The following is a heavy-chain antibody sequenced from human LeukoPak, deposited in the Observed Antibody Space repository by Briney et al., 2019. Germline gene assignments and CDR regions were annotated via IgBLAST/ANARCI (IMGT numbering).Heavy chain of an antibody. Sequence: GGSLRLSCAASGFTFSSYSMNWVRQAPGKGLEWVSYISSSSSTIYYADSVKGRFTISRDNAKNSLYLQMNSLRAEDTAVYYCARGGVGDLDYWGQGTLVTVSS. CDR3: ARGGVGDLDY. CDR1: GFTFSSYS. D-gene: IGHD3-16*01. V-gene: IGHV3-48*01. CDR2: ISSSSSTI. J-gene: IGHJ4*02.